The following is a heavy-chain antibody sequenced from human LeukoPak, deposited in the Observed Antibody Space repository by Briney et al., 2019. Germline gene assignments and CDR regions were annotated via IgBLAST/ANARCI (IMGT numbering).Heavy chain of an antibody. CDR2: IYPGDSDT. V-gene: IGHV5-51*01. CDR1: GYSFTSYW. D-gene: IGHD1-26*01. Sequence: GESLKISCKGSGYSFTSYWIVWMRQMPGKGLELMGIIYPGDSDTRYSPSFQGQVTISVDKSISTAYLQWSSLKASDTAMYYCARRRGRGVGATGWFDPLGQGTLVTVSS. J-gene: IGHJ5*02. CDR3: ARRRGRGVGATGWFDP.